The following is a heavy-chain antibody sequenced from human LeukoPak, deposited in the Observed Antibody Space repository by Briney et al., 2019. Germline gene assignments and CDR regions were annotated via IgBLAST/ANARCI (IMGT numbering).Heavy chain of an antibody. V-gene: IGHV4-4*02. Sequence: SETLSLTCAVSGGSIRSHKWWRWVRQPPGKGLEWIGEISHSGSTYYNPSLKSRVSTSVDISKNQFSLKLSSVTAADTAVYYCARGDATSTETTTAFDIWGQGTMVTVSS. J-gene: IGHJ3*02. CDR1: GGSIRSHKW. CDR3: ARGDATSTETTTAFDI. CDR2: ISHSGST. D-gene: IGHD4-11*01.